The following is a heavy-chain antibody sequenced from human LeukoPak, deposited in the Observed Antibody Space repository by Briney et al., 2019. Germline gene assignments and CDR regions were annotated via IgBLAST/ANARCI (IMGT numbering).Heavy chain of an antibody. J-gene: IGHJ4*02. CDR1: GFPFSSYW. D-gene: IGHD7-27*01. CDR2: IRSKAFGETA. Sequence: PGGSLRLSCVASGFPFSSYWMTWVRQAPGKGLEWVGFIRSKAFGETAEYAASVKGRFTISRDDSKSIAYLQMNSLKTEDTAVYYCTRDRGSSTLGDYWGQGTLVTVSS. V-gene: IGHV3-49*04. CDR3: TRDRGSSTLGDY.